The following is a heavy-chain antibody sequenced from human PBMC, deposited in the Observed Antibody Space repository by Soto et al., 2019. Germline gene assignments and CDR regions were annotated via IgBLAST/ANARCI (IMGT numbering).Heavy chain of an antibody. CDR2: IIPMFGIA. V-gene: IGHV1-69*08. CDR3: ARDSGRSDLVPAAISAMDV. Sequence: QVQLVQSGAEVKKPGSSVKVSCKGSGGTFNRYTITWVRQAPGQGLKWMGRIIPMFGIAGYAQNFQGRVTITAEKSTSTAYMELSSLRSEDTALYDCARDSGRSDLVPAAISAMDVWGQGTTFTVSS. J-gene: IGHJ6*02. CDR1: GGTFNRYT. D-gene: IGHD2-2*01.